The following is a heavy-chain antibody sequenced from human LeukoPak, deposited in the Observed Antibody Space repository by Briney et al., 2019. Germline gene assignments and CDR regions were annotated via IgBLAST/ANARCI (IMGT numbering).Heavy chain of an antibody. CDR1: GFTFCDYA. V-gene: IGHV3-23*01. CDR3: AQGGYSGYASPLYYFDS. J-gene: IGHJ4*02. D-gene: IGHD5-12*01. CDR2: ISNSCGST. Sequence: GGSLRLSCTASGFTFCDYAMSWVRQAPGKGLEWVSGISNSCGSTSYADSVKGRFTISRDNSKNTLYLQVNSLRAEDTAVYYCAQGGYSGYASPLYYFDSWGQGTLVTVSS.